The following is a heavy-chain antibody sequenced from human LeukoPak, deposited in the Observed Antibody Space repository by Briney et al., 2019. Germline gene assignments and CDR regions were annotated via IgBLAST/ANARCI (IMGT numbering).Heavy chain of an antibody. CDR3: ARGHYGLDV. CDR2: IDLSSSTL. V-gene: IGHV3-11*01. J-gene: IGHJ6*02. CDR1: GFRFSDYH. Sequence: GGSLRLSCAASGFRFSDYHMSWVRQAPGKGLEWISYIDLSSSTLYYGDSVKGRFTISRDNAKNSVYLQMNSLRAEDTAVYYCARGHYGLDVWGQGTTVTVSS.